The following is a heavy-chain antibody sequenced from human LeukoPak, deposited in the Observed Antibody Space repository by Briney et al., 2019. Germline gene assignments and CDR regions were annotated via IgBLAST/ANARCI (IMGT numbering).Heavy chain of an antibody. Sequence: SETLSLTCTVSGGYICSSSYYWSWIRQPPGKGLEWIGEINHSGSTNYNPSLKSRVTISLDTSKSQFSLKVRYVTAADTAVYYCARGLNDSWTGENYWGQGTLVTVSS. CDR3: ARGLNDSWTGENY. V-gene: IGHV4-39*07. J-gene: IGHJ4*02. CDR2: INHSGST. CDR1: GGYICSSSYY. D-gene: IGHD3-3*01.